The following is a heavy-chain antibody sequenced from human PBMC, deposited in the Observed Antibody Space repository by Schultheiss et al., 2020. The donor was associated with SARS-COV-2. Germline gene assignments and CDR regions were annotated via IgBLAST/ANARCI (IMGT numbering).Heavy chain of an antibody. D-gene: IGHD1-26*01. CDR2: ISSSSSTI. CDR3: ARAPRGLGGWELYRTYYGMDV. V-gene: IGHV3-48*01. J-gene: IGHJ6*02. Sequence: GGSLRLSCAASGFTFSSYSMNWVRQAPGKGLEWVSYISSSSSTIYYADSVKGRFTISRDNAKNTLYLQLNSLRAEDTAVYYCARAPRGLGGWELYRTYYGMDVWGQGTTVTSP. CDR1: GFTFSSYS.